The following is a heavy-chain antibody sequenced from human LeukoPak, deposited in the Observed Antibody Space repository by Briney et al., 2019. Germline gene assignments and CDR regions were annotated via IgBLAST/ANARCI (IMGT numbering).Heavy chain of an antibody. J-gene: IGHJ1*01. D-gene: IGHD6-13*01. CDR3: ARDRKVAAAEAEYFQH. V-gene: IGHV1-18*04. CDR1: GYTFTSYG. CDR2: ISAYNGNT. Sequence: GSVKVSRKASGYTFTSYGISWVRQAPGQGLEWMGWISAYNGNTNYAQKLQGRVTMTTDTSTSTAYMELRSLRSDDTAVYYCARDRKVAAAEAEYFQHWGQGTLVTVSP.